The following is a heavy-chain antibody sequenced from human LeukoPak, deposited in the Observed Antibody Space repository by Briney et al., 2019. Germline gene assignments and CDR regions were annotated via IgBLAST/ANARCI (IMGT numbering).Heavy chain of an antibody. D-gene: IGHD6-13*01. V-gene: IGHV3-53*01. CDR1: GFTFPTYW. Sequence: GGSLRLSCAASGFTFPTYWMSWVRQAPGKGLEWVSVIYSGGSTYYADSVKGRFTISRDNSKNTLYLQMNSLRAEDTAVYYCARDAAGPEDYYGMDVWGQGTTVTVSS. CDR3: ARDAAGPEDYYGMDV. CDR2: IYSGGST. J-gene: IGHJ6*02.